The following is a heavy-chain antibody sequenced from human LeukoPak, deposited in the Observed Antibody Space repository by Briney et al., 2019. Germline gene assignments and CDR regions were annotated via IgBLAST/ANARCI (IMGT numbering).Heavy chain of an antibody. V-gene: IGHV3-30*02. D-gene: IGHD4-17*01. CDR2: IRYDGSNK. CDR1: GFTFSSYG. CDR3: AKDNYDYGDYDGGDY. Sequence: GGSLRLSCAASGFTFSSYGMHWVRQAPGKGLEWVAFIRYDGSNKYYADSVKGRFTISRDNSKNTLYLQMNSPRAEDTAVYYCAKDNYDYGDYDGGDYWGQGTLFTDSS. J-gene: IGHJ4*02.